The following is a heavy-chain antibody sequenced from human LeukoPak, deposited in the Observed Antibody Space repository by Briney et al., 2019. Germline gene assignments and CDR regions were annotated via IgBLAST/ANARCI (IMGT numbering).Heavy chain of an antibody. D-gene: IGHD2-8*01. CDR3: AKVGGMLRTNYFDY. Sequence: PGGSLRLSCAASGFTFSSYAMSWVRQAPGKGLEWVSAISGSGGSTYYADSVKGRFTISRDNPKNTLYLQMNSLRAEDTAVYYCAKVGGMLRTNYFDYWGQGTLVTVSS. CDR2: ISGSGGST. J-gene: IGHJ4*02. V-gene: IGHV3-23*01. CDR1: GFTFSSYA.